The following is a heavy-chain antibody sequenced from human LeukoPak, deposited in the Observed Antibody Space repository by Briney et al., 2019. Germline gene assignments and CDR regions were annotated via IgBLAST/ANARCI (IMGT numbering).Heavy chain of an antibody. J-gene: IGHJ3*02. CDR1: GFTFSTYA. Sequence: QSGGSLRRSCAASGFTFSTYAMNWVRQTPGKGLEWVSGISSSGGSTYYADSGKGRFTISRDNSKNTLYLQMNSLRAEDTAVYYCAKGVVVAAAGNVDAFDIWGQGTMVTVSS. CDR2: ISSSGGST. V-gene: IGHV3-23*01. D-gene: IGHD2-15*01. CDR3: AKGVVVAAAGNVDAFDI.